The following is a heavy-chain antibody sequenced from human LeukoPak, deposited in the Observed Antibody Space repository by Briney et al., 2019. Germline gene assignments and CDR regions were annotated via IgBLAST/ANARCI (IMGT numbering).Heavy chain of an antibody. CDR2: INHSGST. V-gene: IGHV4-34*01. CDR3: ARHDYGDYVDAFDI. J-gene: IGHJ3*02. Sequence: SETLSLTCAVYGVSFSGYYWSWIRQPPGKGLEWIGEINHSGSTYYNPSLKSRVTISVDRSKNQFSLKLCSVTAADTAVYYCARHDYGDYVDAFDIWGQGTMVTVSS. CDR1: GVSFSGYY. D-gene: IGHD4-17*01.